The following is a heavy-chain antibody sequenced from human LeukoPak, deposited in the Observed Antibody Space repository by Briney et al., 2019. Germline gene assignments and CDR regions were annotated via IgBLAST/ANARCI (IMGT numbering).Heavy chain of an antibody. CDR2: IYTSGST. J-gene: IGHJ6*03. D-gene: IGHD1-26*01. Sequence: PSEALSLTCTVSGGSISSYYCSWVRQPAGKGMGWIGCIYTSGSTNYNPTFKSRVTLSVDTSKNQLALTLSSVTAADTAVYYCASDQGATEGLSYNYYYYYMDVWGQGTTVTVSS. V-gene: IGHV4-4*07. CDR3: ASDQGATEGLSYNYYYYYMDV. CDR1: GGSISSYY.